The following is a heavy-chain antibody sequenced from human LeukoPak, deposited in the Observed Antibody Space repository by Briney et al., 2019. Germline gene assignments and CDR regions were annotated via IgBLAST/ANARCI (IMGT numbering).Heavy chain of an antibody. CDR1: GFTFSSYT. D-gene: IGHD4-11*01. J-gene: IGHJ4*02. CDR3: TTRLQNRFDY. V-gene: IGHV3-23*01. CDR2: ISDPHSGSET. Sequence: GGSLRLSCAASGFTFSSYTMNWVRQALGQGLEWVSTISDPHSGSETHYADSGKGRFTISRDDSQNTLYLQMDSLRAEDTAVYYCTTRLQNRFDYWGRGTQVTVSS.